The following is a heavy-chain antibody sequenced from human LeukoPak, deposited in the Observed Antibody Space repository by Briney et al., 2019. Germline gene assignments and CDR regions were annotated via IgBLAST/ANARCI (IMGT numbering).Heavy chain of an antibody. CDR2: IYYSGST. V-gene: IGHV4-31*03. CDR3: ARIEYSSGWYYFDY. J-gene: IGHJ4*02. D-gene: IGHD6-19*01. CDR1: GGSISSGGYY. Sequence: TLSLTCTVSGGSISSGGYYWSWIRQHPGKGLEWIGYIYYSGSTYYNPSLKSRVTISVDTSKNQFSLKLSSVTAADTAVYYCARIEYSSGWYYFDYWGQGTLVTVSS.